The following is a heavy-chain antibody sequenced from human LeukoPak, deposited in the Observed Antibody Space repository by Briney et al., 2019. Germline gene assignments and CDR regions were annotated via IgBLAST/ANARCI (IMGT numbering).Heavy chain of an antibody. CDR3: ARAMSYYYDSSGYYYRAGYFDY. J-gene: IGHJ4*02. D-gene: IGHD3-22*01. Sequence: GGSLRLSCAASGFTFSSYSMNWVRQAPGKGLEWVSYISSSGSTIYYADSVKGRFTISRDNAKNSLYLQMNSLRAEDTAVYYCARAMSYYYDSSGYYYRAGYFDYWGQGTLVTVSS. CDR1: GFTFSSYS. CDR2: ISSSGSTI. V-gene: IGHV3-48*04.